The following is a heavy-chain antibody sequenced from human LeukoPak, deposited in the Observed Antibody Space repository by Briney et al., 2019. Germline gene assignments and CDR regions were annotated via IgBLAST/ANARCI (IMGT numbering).Heavy chain of an antibody. Sequence: GGSLRLSCAASGSGFTFNNYWMHWVRQAPGKGLVWVSRINADGSTTSYADSVKGRLTISRDNAKKSLYLQMNSLRAEDTAVYYCTRGAAVPVHFKERVKYYMDVWSKGTTVTVSS. CDR2: INADGSTT. V-gene: IGHV3-74*01. D-gene: IGHD2-2*01. CDR3: TRGAAVPVHFKERVKYYMDV. J-gene: IGHJ6*03. CDR1: GSGFTFNNYW.